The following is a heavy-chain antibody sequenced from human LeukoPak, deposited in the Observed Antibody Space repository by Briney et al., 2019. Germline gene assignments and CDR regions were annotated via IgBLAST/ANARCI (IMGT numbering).Heavy chain of an antibody. Sequence: PGGSLRLSCAASGFTFDDYAMHWVRQAPGKGLEWVSGISWNSGSIGYADSVKGRFTISRDNAKNSLYLQMNSLRAEDMALYYCAKDTGDDPEYYFDYWGQGTLVTVSS. CDR1: GFTFDDYA. CDR3: AKDTGDDPEYYFDY. CDR2: ISWNSGSI. J-gene: IGHJ4*02. D-gene: IGHD4-17*01. V-gene: IGHV3-9*03.